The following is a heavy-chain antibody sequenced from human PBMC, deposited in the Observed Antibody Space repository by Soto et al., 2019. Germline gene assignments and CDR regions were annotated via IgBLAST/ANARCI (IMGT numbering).Heavy chain of an antibody. J-gene: IGHJ4*02. D-gene: IGHD4-17*01. Sequence: SETLSLTCTVSGGSISSGDYYWSWIRQPPGKGLEWIGYIYYSGSTYYNPSLKSRVTISVDTSKNQFSLKLSPVTAADTAVYYCARDTTTVTTHYFDYWGQGTLVTVSS. CDR3: ARDTTTVTTHYFDY. V-gene: IGHV4-30-4*01. CDR1: GGSISSGDYY. CDR2: IYYSGST.